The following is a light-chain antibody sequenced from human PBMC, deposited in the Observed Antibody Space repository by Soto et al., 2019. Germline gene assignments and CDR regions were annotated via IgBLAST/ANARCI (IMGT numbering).Light chain of an antibody. Sequence: QSALTQPASVSGSPGLSITISCAGTSSDVVGYNYVSWYQQHPAKAPKLMIYEVSNRPSGVSNRFSGSKSGNTASLTISGLQAEDEADYYCSSYTSSSTLVFGTGTKVTVL. CDR3: SSYTSSSTLV. CDR1: SSDVVGYNY. J-gene: IGLJ1*01. V-gene: IGLV2-14*01. CDR2: EVS.